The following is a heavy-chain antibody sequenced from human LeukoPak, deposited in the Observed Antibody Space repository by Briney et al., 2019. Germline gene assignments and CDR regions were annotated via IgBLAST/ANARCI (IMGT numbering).Heavy chain of an antibody. CDR1: GFTFNGYA. CDR2: ISWNSGNI. J-gene: IGHJ4*02. V-gene: IGHV3-9*01. CDR3: AKGRLTGTTFFDS. D-gene: IGHD1-7*01. Sequence: PGGSLRLSCAASGFTFNGYAMHWVRHGPGKGLEWVSGISWNSGNIGYADSVKGRFTISRGNAKNSLYLQMNSLRVEDTAFYYCAKGRLTGTTFFDSWGQGTLVTVSS.